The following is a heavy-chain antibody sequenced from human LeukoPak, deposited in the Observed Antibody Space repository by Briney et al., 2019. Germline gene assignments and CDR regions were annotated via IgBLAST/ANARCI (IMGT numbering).Heavy chain of an antibody. CDR3: AKDLRRRYYFGSGSRGGTFDI. J-gene: IGHJ3*02. V-gene: IGHV3-30*18. CDR2: ISYDGSNK. D-gene: IGHD3-10*01. CDR1: EFMFSNYG. Sequence: GRSLRLSCAASEFMFSNYGMQWVRQAPGKGLEWVAVISYDGSNKYYADSVKGRFTISRDNSKNTLYLQMNSLRAEDTAVYYCAKDLRRRYYFGSGSRGGTFDIWGQGTMVTVSS.